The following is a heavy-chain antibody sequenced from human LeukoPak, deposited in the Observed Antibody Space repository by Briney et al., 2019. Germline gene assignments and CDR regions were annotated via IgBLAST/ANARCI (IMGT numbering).Heavy chain of an antibody. CDR2: ISYDGSNK. D-gene: IGHD3-10*01. CDR3: AKDDAWLRFGE. Sequence: GGSLRLSCAASGFTFSSYAMRWVRQAPGKGLEWVAVISYDGSNKYYADSVKGRFTISRDNSKNTLYLEVISLTAEDTAVYYCAKDDAWLRFGEWSQGTLVTVSS. CDR1: GFTFSSYA. J-gene: IGHJ4*02. V-gene: IGHV3-30*04.